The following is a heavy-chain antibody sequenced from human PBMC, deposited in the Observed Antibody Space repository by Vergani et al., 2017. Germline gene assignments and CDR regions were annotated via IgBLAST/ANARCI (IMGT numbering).Heavy chain of an antibody. J-gene: IGHJ4*02. CDR3: AKDHPSGDGFWSGYKYRSYYFDY. V-gene: IGHV3-23*01. CDR1: GFTFSSYA. CDR2: ISGSGGST. D-gene: IGHD3-3*01. Sequence: EVQLLESGGGLVQPGGSLRLSCAASGFTFSSYAMSWVRQAPGKGLEWVSAISGSGGSTYYADSVKGRFTISRDNSKNTLYLQMNSLRAEDTAVYYCAKDHPSGDGFWSGYKYRSYYFDYWGQGTLVTVSS.